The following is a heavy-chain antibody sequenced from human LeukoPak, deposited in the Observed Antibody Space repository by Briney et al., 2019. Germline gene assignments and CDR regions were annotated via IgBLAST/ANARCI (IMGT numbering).Heavy chain of an antibody. CDR2: IYPGDSDT. J-gene: IGHJ6*02. Sequence: GESLKISCKGSGYSFTNYWIGWVRQMPGKGLEWMGIIYPGDSDTRYSPSFQGQVTISVDKSISTAYLQWSSLKASDTAMYYCARHPDIVVVPPAIRNYYGMDVWGQGTTVTVSS. D-gene: IGHD2-2*02. V-gene: IGHV5-51*01. CDR3: ARHPDIVVVPPAIRNYYGMDV. CDR1: GYSFTNYW.